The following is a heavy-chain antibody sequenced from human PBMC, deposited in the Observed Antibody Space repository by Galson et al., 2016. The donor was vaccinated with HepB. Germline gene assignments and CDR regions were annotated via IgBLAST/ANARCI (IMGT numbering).Heavy chain of an antibody. CDR1: GFTFNSYG. CDR3: TRDTPLAAHYFDS. D-gene: IGHD2-15*01. V-gene: IGHV3-33*01. CDR2: IWDDGSSE. J-gene: IGHJ4*01. Sequence: SLRLSCAASGFTFNSYGMHWVRQAPGKGLEWVAIIWDDGSSEYYADSVKGRFTISRDNSKNTLFLQMNSLRVEDTAVYFCTRDTPLAAHYFDSWGHGTLVIVSS.